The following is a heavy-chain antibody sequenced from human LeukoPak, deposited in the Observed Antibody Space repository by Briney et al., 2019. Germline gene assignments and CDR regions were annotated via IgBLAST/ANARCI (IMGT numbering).Heavy chain of an antibody. J-gene: IGHJ4*02. V-gene: IGHV6-1*01. CDR3: AKSGNYSFDS. CDR2: TYYRSRWYT. Sequence: SQTLSLTCVISGDSVSSNNAAWNWIRQSPSRGLEWLGRTYYRSRWYTNYAISVESRITVNPDTSKNQFSLQLNSVTPEDTAIYYCAKSGNYSFDSWGQGTLVTVSS. CDR1: GDSVSSNNAA. D-gene: IGHD3-3*01.